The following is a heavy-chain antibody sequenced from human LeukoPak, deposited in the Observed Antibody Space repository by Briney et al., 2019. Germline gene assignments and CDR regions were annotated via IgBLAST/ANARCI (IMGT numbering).Heavy chain of an antibody. J-gene: IGHJ4*02. CDR3: ARLSPGSPFDY. D-gene: IGHD3-10*01. CDR2: IYPGDSDT. CDR1: GYSFTSYC. Sequence: NTGAPLQISCKVSGYSFTSYCIGWVRPLPGKGLEWMGIIYPGDSDTRYSPSFQGQVTISADKSISTAYLQWSSLKASDTAMYYCARLSPGSPFDYWGQGTLVTVSS. V-gene: IGHV5-51*01.